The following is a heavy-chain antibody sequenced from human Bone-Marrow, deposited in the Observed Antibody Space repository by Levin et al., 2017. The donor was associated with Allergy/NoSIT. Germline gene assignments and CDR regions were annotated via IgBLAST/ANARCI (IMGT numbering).Heavy chain of an antibody. CDR2: IKSDGSST. CDR3: AGSSSSNWFDP. CDR1: GFAFSTYW. D-gene: IGHD6-6*01. V-gene: IGHV3-74*01. J-gene: IGHJ5*02. Sequence: PGGSLRLSCAASGFAFSTYWMHWVRQTPGKGPVWVSRIKSDGSSTTYADSVKGRFTVSRDNAKNTLYLQMDSLRAEDTAVYYCAGSSSSNWFDPWGQGTLVTVSS.